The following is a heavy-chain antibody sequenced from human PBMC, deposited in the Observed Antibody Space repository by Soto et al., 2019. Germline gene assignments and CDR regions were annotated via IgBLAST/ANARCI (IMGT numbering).Heavy chain of an antibody. Sequence: PGGSLRLSCAASGFTFSSYAMSWVRQAPGKGLEWVSAISGSGGSTYYADSVKGRFTISRDNSKNTLYLQMNSPRAADTAVYYCANGRNILYNWFDPWGQGTLVTVSS. D-gene: IGHD3-9*01. J-gene: IGHJ5*02. CDR1: GFTFSSYA. CDR3: ANGRNILYNWFDP. CDR2: ISGSGGST. V-gene: IGHV3-23*01.